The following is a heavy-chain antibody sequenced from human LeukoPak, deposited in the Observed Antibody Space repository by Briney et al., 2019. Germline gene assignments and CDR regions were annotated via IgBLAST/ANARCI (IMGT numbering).Heavy chain of an antibody. CDR2: MNPNSGNT. CDR3: ARYGGYSHAGDY. CDR1: GXTFTXXX. Sequence: ASGXTFTXXXINWXXXXAGXXXXXXGWMNPNSGNTGYAQKFQGRVTMTRNTSISTAYMELSSLRSEDTAVYYCARYGGYSHAGDYWGQGTLVTVSS. V-gene: IGHV1-8*01. J-gene: IGHJ4*02. D-gene: IGHD5-18*01.